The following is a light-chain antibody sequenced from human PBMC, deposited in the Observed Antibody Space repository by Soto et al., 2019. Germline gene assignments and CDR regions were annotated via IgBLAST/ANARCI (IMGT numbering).Light chain of an antibody. J-gene: IGLJ1*01. CDR1: NIGNKR. V-gene: IGLV3-21*04. CDR2: YDS. CDR3: QVWDIMTDNYV. Sequence: SYELTQSPSVSVAPEKTATITCGGNNIGNKRVHWYRQKPGQAPVLLISYDSDRPSGIPERFSGSHSGNTATLTISSVEAGDEADYYCQVWDIMTDNYVFGSGTKLTVL.